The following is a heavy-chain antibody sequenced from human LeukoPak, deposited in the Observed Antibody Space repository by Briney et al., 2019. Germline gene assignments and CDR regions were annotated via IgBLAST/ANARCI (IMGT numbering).Heavy chain of an antibody. D-gene: IGHD2-15*01. CDR3: AKGRSGYCSGGSCYPNVD. Sequence: GGSLRLSCAASGFTFSRHWMTWVRQAPGKGLEWVAVISYDGSNKYYADSVKGRFTISRDNSKNTLYLQMNSLRAEDTAVYYCAKGRSGYCSGGSCYPNVDWGQGTLVTVSS. V-gene: IGHV3-30-3*01. J-gene: IGHJ4*02. CDR1: GFTFSRHW. CDR2: ISYDGSNK.